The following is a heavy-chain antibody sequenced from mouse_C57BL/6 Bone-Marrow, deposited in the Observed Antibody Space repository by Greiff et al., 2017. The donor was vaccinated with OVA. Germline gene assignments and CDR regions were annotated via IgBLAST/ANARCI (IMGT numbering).Heavy chain of an antibody. D-gene: IGHD1-1*01. J-gene: IGHJ4*01. CDR3: TPITTVVDYAMDY. CDR2: ISSGGDYI. CDR1: GFTFSSYA. V-gene: IGHV5-9-1*02. Sequence: EVQGVESGEDLVKPGGSLKLSCAASGFTFSSYAMSWVRQTPEKRLEWVAYISSGGDYIYYADTVKGRFTISRDNARNTLYLQMSSLKSEDTAMYYCTPITTVVDYAMDYWGQGTSVTVSS.